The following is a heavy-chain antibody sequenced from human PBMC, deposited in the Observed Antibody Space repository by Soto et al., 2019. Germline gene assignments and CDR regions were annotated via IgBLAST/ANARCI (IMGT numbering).Heavy chain of an antibody. D-gene: IGHD3-10*01. V-gene: IGHV3-23*01. Sequence: EVQLLESGGALVQTGGSLRLSCAASGLTFSNYAVTWVRQAPGKGLEWVSAVDLSGASTYYADSVKGRFTISRDNSRNTVYLQMNSLRAEDTAVYYRPVWYGGHYYYYYYGMDVWGQGTTVTVSS. CDR2: VDLSGAST. J-gene: IGHJ6*02. CDR3: PVWYGGHYYYYYYGMDV. CDR1: GLTFSNYA.